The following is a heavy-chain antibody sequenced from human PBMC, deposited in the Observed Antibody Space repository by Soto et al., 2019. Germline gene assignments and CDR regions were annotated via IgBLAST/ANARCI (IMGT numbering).Heavy chain of an antibody. CDR1: GFTFNSYA. CDR3: AKGSIFGVVTPIDY. D-gene: IGHD3-3*01. CDR2: ISGSGSVT. Sequence: GGSLRLSCAASGFTFNSYAMSWVRQAPGKGLEWVSAISGSGSVTYYADSVKGRFTISRDNSKNTLYLQMNSLRAEDTAVYYCAKGSIFGVVTPIDYWGQGALVTVSS. J-gene: IGHJ4*02. V-gene: IGHV3-23*01.